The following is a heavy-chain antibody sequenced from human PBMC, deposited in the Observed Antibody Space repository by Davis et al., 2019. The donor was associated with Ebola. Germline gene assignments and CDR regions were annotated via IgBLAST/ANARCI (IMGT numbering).Heavy chain of an antibody. J-gene: IGHJ6*02. CDR1: GFTFSSYS. D-gene: IGHD3-3*01. Sequence: GESLKISCAASGFTFSSYSMNWVRQAPGQRLEWMGWINAGNGNTKYSENFQGRVTITRDTSASTAYMELSSLRSEDTAVYYCARDPDRDYDIWSGSMDVWGQGTSVTVSS. CDR2: INAGNGNT. CDR3: ARDPDRDYDIWSGSMDV. V-gene: IGHV1-3*01.